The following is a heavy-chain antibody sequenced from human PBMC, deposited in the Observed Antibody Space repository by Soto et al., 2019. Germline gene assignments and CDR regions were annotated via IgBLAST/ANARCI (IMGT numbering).Heavy chain of an antibody. D-gene: IGHD1-26*01. CDR1: GFTFSDYP. Sequence: PGGSLRLSCAASGFTFSDYPMHWVRQAPGKGLEWVAVISYDGRVKYYVDSVKGRFTISRDDSKNTLYLQMNSLRVDDTAVYYCARDFIVGAPDYFDYWGQGTLVTVPQ. J-gene: IGHJ4*02. V-gene: IGHV3-30*04. CDR2: ISYDGRVK. CDR3: ARDFIVGAPDYFDY.